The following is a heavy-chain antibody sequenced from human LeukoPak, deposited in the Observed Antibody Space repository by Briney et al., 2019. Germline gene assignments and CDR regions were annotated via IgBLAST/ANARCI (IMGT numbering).Heavy chain of an antibody. Sequence: GGSLRLACAASGFTFSSYWMHWVRQAPGKGLVWVSRINSDGSSTSYADSVKGRFTISRDNAKNTLYLQMNSLRAEDTAVYYCARDYRLAAFDIWGQGTMVTVSS. CDR1: GFTFSSYW. J-gene: IGHJ3*02. V-gene: IGHV3-74*01. CDR2: INSDGSST. CDR3: ARDYRLAAFDI.